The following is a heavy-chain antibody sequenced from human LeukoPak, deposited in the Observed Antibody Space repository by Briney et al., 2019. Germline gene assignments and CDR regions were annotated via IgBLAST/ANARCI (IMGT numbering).Heavy chain of an antibody. Sequence: SQTLSLTCAISGDSVSSNSAAWNWIRLSPSRGLEWLGRTYYRSNWYSDYSVSVGSRITINPYTSKNQFSLQVNSVTPEDTAVYYCAKDHETVYGYFDYWGQGTLVTVSS. CDR1: GDSVSSNSAA. J-gene: IGHJ4*02. CDR3: AKDHETVYGYFDY. V-gene: IGHV6-1*01. CDR2: TYYRSNWYS. D-gene: IGHD2-8*01.